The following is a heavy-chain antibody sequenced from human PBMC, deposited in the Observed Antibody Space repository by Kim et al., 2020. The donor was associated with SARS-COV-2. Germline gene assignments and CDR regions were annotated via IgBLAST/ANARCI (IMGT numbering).Heavy chain of an antibody. V-gene: IGHV3-33*01. CDR3: ARDNYDSSGYSVGFDY. CDR2: KWYDGSNK. J-gene: IGHJ4*02. D-gene: IGHD3-22*01. Sequence: GGSLRLSCEASGFTFSSYGMHWVRQAPGKGLEWVAVKWYDGSNKYYADSVKGRFTISRDNSKNTLYLQMNSLRAEDTAVYYCARDNYDSSGYSVGFDYWDQGTLVTVSS. CDR1: GFTFSSYG.